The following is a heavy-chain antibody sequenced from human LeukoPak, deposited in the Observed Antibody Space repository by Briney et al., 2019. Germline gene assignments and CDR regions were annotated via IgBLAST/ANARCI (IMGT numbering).Heavy chain of an antibody. D-gene: IGHD1-7*01. CDR2: ISGSGGST. CDR3: AKAQLELRFGGANYYMDV. CDR1: GFTFSSYA. J-gene: IGHJ6*03. V-gene: IGHV3-23*01. Sequence: GGSLRLSCAASGFTFSSYAMSWIRQAPGKGLEWVSAISGSGGSTYYADSVKGRFTISRDNSKNPLYLQMNSLRAEDTAVYYCAKAQLELRFGGANYYMDVWGKETTVTVSS.